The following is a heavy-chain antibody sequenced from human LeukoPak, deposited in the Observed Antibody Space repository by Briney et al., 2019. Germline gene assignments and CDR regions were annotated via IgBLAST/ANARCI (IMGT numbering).Heavy chain of an antibody. Sequence: PETLSLTCAVSDDSFSSHCWTWIRRPPGKGLEWIGYVSYIGSTNYNPSLKSRVTISIDTSKNQFSLKLSSVTAAETAVYYCARDLVTVTKGFDIWGQGTMVSVSS. J-gene: IGHJ3*02. CDR2: VSYIGST. CDR3: ARDLVTVTKGFDI. V-gene: IGHV4-59*11. D-gene: IGHD4-17*01. CDR1: DDSFSSHC.